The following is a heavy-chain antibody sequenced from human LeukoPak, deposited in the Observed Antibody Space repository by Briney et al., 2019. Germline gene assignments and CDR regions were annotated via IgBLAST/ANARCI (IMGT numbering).Heavy chain of an antibody. CDR3: ARGHPDGDIDWAYDY. CDR1: GGSFSGYY. V-gene: IGHV4-34*01. CDR2: INHSGST. Sequence: SETLSLTCAVYGGSFSGYYWSWIRQPPGKGLEWIGEINHSGSTNYNPSLKSRVTISVDTSKNQFSLKLSSVTAADTAVYYCARGHPDGDIDWAYDYWGQGTLVTVSS. J-gene: IGHJ4*02. D-gene: IGHD4-17*01.